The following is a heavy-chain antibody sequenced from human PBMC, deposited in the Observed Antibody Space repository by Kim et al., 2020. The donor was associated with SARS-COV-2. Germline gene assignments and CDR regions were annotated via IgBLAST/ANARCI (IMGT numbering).Heavy chain of an antibody. V-gene: IGHV4-39*01. D-gene: IGHD3-22*01. CDR1: GGSISSSSYY. CDR3: ARRVVIHWYFDL. CDR2: IYYSGST. J-gene: IGHJ2*01. Sequence: SETLSLTCTVCGGSISSSSYYWGWIRQPPGKGLEWIGSIYYSGSTYYNPSLKSRVTISVDTSKNQFSLKLSSVTAADTAVYYCARRVVIHWYFDLWGRGTLVTVSS.